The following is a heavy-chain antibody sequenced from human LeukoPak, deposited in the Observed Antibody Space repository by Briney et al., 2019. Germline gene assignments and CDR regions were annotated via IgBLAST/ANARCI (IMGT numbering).Heavy chain of an antibody. CDR2: ISAYNNNT. J-gene: IGHJ4*02. V-gene: IGHV1-18*01. CDR1: GYTFTNYV. Sequence: ASVKVSCKASGYTFTNYVLTWVRQAPGQGLEWMGWISAYNNNTSYAQKFQGRVTMTRDTSISTAYMELSRLRSDDTAVYYCARVGYSSSSKEFDYWGQGTLVAVSS. D-gene: IGHD6-6*01. CDR3: ARVGYSSSSKEFDY.